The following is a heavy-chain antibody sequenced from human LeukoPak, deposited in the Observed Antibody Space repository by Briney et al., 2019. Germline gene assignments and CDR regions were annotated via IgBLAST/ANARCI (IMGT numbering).Heavy chain of an antibody. Sequence: ASVKVSCKASGYTFTSYGISWVRQAPGQRLEWMGWISAYNGNTNYAQKLQGRATMTTDTSTSTAYMELRSLRSDDTAVYYCWRVLKQRGFDYWGQGTLVTVSS. CDR2: ISAYNGNT. CDR1: GYTFTSYG. J-gene: IGHJ4*02. CDR3: WRVLKQRGFDY. D-gene: IGHD1-1*01. V-gene: IGHV1-18*04.